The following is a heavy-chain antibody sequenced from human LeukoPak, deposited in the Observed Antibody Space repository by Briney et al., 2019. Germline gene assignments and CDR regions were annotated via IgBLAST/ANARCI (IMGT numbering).Heavy chain of an antibody. V-gene: IGHV3-21*01. J-gene: IGHJ4*02. CDR3: ARRATTERGHSYGLDF. D-gene: IGHD5-18*01. Sequence: GGSLRLSCAASGFTFSSYFMNWVRQAPGKGLEWVSSISSSSTYIYYADSVKGRFTVSRDNAKNSLYLQMNNLRAEDMAVYYCARRATTERGHSYGLDFWGQGTLVTVSS. CDR2: ISSSSTYI. CDR1: GFTFSSYF.